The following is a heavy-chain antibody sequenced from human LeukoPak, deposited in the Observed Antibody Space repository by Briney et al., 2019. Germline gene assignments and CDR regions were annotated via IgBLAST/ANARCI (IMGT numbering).Heavy chain of an antibody. Sequence: PGGSLRLSCAASGFTVSSNYMSWVRQAPGKGLEWVSAISGSGGSTYYADSVKGRFTISRDNSKNTLYLQMNSLRAEDTAVYYCANSYTSSSRTPFDCWGQGTLVTVSS. CDR2: ISGSGGST. V-gene: IGHV3-23*01. D-gene: IGHD6-6*01. CDR1: GFTVSSNY. J-gene: IGHJ4*02. CDR3: ANSYTSSSRTPFDC.